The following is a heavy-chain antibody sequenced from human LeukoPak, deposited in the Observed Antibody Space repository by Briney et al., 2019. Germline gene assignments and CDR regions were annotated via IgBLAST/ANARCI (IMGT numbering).Heavy chain of an antibody. CDR1: GGTFSSYA. CDR2: IIPIGDIT. J-gene: IGHJ4*02. Sequence: SVKVSCKASGGTFSSYAISWVRQAPGQGLEWMGRIIPIGDITSYAQKFLGRVTITADKSTSTTYMELSGLRSEDTAVYYCARIGDTDRVVALDYWGQGTLVIVSS. D-gene: IGHD2-15*01. V-gene: IGHV1-69*04. CDR3: ARIGDTDRVVALDY.